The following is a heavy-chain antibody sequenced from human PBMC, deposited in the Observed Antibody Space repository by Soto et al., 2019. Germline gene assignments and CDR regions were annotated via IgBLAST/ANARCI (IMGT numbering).Heavy chain of an antibody. J-gene: IGHJ4*02. CDR1: GFTFSSYG. CDR3: ARDNYDSSEDY. V-gene: IGHV3-33*01. Sequence: QVQLVESGGGVVQPGRSLRLSCAASGFTFSSYGMHWVRQAPGKGLEWVAVIWYDGSNKYYADSVKGRFTISRDNSENTLYLQMNSLRAEDTAVYYCARDNYDSSEDYWGQGTLVTVSS. D-gene: IGHD3-22*01. CDR2: IWYDGSNK.